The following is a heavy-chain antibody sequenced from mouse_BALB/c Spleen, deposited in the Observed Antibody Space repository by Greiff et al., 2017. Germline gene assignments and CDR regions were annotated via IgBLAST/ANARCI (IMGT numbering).Heavy chain of an antibody. D-gene: IGHD2-4*01. J-gene: IGHJ3*01. CDR1: GYAFSSYW. CDR2: IYPGDGDT. CDR3: ARLTDYTWFAY. Sequence: QVQLQQSGAELVRPGSSVKISCKASGYAFSSYWMNWVKQRPGQGLEWIGQIYPGDGDTNYNGKFKGKATLTADKSSSTAYMQLSSLTSEDSAVYFCARLTDYTWFAYWGQGTLVTVSA. V-gene: IGHV1-80*01.